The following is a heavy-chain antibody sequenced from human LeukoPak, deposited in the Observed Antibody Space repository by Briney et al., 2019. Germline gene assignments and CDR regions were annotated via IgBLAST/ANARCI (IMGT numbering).Heavy chain of an antibody. CDR2: IWYDESRK. CDR3: AKDEGSGIFDY. Sequence: GGSLRLSCAASGFTFNKYGMHWVRQAPGKGLEWVAVIWYDESRKYYADSVNGRFTISRDTSKNTLYVQMNSLRVEDTAVYYCAKDEGSGIFDYWGQGTLVTVSS. CDR1: GFTFNKYG. V-gene: IGHV3-33*06. D-gene: IGHD3-10*01. J-gene: IGHJ4*02.